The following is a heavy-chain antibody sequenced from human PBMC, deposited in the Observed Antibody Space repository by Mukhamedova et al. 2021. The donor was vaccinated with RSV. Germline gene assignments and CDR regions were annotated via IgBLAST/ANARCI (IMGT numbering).Heavy chain of an antibody. Sequence: GGGGGYYADPVKGLFTISRDKANNTPYLQMNSLRAQDTAIYYCAKYCGTYFSHYGMDFCGQGTTVIVSS. V-gene: IGHV3-53*01. CDR3: AKYCGTYFSHYGMDF. D-gene: IGHD2-21*01. CDR2: GGGGG. J-gene: IGHJ6*02.